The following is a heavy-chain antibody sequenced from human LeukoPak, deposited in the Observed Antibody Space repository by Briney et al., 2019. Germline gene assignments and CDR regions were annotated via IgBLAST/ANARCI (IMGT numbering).Heavy chain of an antibody. CDR1: GFTFSNAW. J-gene: IGHJ6*03. CDR3: VSRDAYKPRYFMDV. V-gene: IGHV3-15*01. CDR2: IKSKNDGAAT. Sequence: GGSLRLSCAASGFTFSNAWMNWVRQAPGEGMEWVGRIKSKNDGAATDYAAPVRGRFTISIDDSKNMLYLQMNSLKTEDTAVYYCVSRDAYKPRYFMDVWGKGTTVTVSS. D-gene: IGHD5-24*01.